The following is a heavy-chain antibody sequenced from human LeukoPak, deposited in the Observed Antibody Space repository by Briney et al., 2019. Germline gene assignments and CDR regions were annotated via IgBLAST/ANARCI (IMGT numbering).Heavy chain of an antibody. Sequence: GGSLRLSCAASGFTFSSYGMHWVRQAPGKGLEWVAVISYDGSNKYYADSVKGRFTISRDNSKNTLYLQMNSLRAEDTAVYYCAKSLWFGELLSCFDYWGQGTLVTVSS. J-gene: IGHJ4*02. CDR2: ISYDGSNK. V-gene: IGHV3-30*18. CDR3: AKSLWFGELLSCFDY. D-gene: IGHD3-10*01. CDR1: GFTFSSYG.